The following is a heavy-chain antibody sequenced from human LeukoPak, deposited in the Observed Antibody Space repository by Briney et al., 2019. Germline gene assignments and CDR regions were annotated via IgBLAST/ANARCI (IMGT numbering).Heavy chain of an antibody. V-gene: IGHV3-53*01. CDR2: LYDDGTT. Sequence: GGSLRLSCAASGFTVRNNHMSWVRQAPGKGLEWVSVLYDDGTTKYPDSVKGRFTISRDNSKNTLYLQMDSLRTEDTVVYYCTRELLYHYYEYWGQGTLATVSS. D-gene: IGHD3-3*01. CDR3: TRELLYHYYEY. CDR1: GFTVRNNH. J-gene: IGHJ4*02.